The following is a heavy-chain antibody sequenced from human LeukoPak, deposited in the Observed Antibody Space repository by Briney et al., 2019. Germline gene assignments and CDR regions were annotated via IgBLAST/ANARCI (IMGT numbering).Heavy chain of an antibody. D-gene: IGHD3-10*01. CDR3: ARDRQYYGSGSSPDDAFDI. V-gene: IGHV3-11*01. CDR2: ISSSGSTI. CDR1: GFTFRDYY. Sequence: GGSLRLSCAASGFTFRDYYMSWVRQAPGKGLEWVSYISSSGSTIYYADSVKGRFTISRDNAKNSLYLQMNSLRAEDTAVYYCARDRQYYGSGSSPDDAFDIWGQGTMVTVSS. J-gene: IGHJ3*02.